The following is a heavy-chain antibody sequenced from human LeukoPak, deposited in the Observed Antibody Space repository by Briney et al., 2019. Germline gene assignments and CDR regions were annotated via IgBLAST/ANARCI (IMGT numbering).Heavy chain of an antibody. D-gene: IGHD3-10*01. Sequence: GGSLRLSCAASGFTFSSYSMNWVRQAPGKGLEWVSSISSSSSYIYYADSVKGRFTISRDNAKNSLYLQMNSLRAEDTAVYYCARVGAGGSGSYASDIWGQGTMVTVSS. V-gene: IGHV3-21*01. J-gene: IGHJ3*02. CDR2: ISSSSSYI. CDR1: GFTFSSYS. CDR3: ARVGAGGSGSYASDI.